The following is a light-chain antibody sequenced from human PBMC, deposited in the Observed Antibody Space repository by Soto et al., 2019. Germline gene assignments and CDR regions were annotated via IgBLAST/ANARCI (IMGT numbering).Light chain of an antibody. CDR3: QQRSNSPLT. CDR2: DAS. CDR1: QSVSTY. Sequence: EIVLTQSPATLFLSPGERATLSCRASQSVSTYLAWYQQRPGQAPRLLIYDASNRATGIPARFSGSGSGTAFSVAISSLEPEDFAVYYCQQRSNSPLTFGGGTKVEIK. V-gene: IGKV3-11*01. J-gene: IGKJ4*01.